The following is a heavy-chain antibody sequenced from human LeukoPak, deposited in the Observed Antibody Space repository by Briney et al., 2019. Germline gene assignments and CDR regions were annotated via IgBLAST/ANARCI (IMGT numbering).Heavy chain of an antibody. CDR3: AKENPVGGTNYFDY. CDR2: ISASGGST. J-gene: IGHJ4*02. V-gene: IGHV3-23*01. Sequence: GGSLRLSCVASGFTFSNYWMSWVRQVPGRGLEWVSGISASGGSTNYADSVRGRFTISRDNSKNTLYVQMNSVRAEDTAVYYCAKENPVGGTNYFDYWGQGTLVTVPS. D-gene: IGHD1-26*01. CDR1: GFTFSNYW.